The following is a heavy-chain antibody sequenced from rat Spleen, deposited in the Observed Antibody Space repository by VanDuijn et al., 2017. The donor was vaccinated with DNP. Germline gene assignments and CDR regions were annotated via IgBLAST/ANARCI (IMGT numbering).Heavy chain of an antibody. CDR1: GFTFSNYD. CDR3: VRPHYYAGSYPRY. J-gene: IGHJ2*01. V-gene: IGHV5-25*01. Sequence: EVQLVESGGGLVQPGRSLKLSCAASGFTFSNYDMAWVRQAPTKGLEWVASISPSGGSTYYRDSVKGRFTVSRDNAKSSLYLQMDSLRSEDTATYYCVRPHYYAGSYPRYWGQGVMVTVSS. CDR2: ISPSGGST. D-gene: IGHD1-12*02.